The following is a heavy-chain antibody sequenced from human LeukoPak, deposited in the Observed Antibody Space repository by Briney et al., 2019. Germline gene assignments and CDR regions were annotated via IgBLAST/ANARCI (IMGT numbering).Heavy chain of an antibody. J-gene: IGHJ4*02. CDR3: ARDFGARGWFDY. CDR1: GFTFSSYS. Sequence: GGSLRLSCAASGFTFSSYSTNWVRQAPGKGLEWVSSISSSSSYIYYADSVKGRFTISRDNAKNSLYLQMNSLRAEDTAVYYCARDFGARGWFDYWGQGTLVTVSS. CDR2: ISSSSSYI. D-gene: IGHD6-19*01. V-gene: IGHV3-21*01.